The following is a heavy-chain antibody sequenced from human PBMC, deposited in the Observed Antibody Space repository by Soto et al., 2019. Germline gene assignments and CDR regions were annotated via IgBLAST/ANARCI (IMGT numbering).Heavy chain of an antibody. CDR1: GGSISSSSYY. V-gene: IGHV4-39*01. CDR3: ARQSLGDYYDSSGYLGDY. CDR2: IYYSGST. D-gene: IGHD3-22*01. Sequence: SETLSLTCTVSGGSISSSSYYWGWIRQPPGKGLEWIGSIYYSGSTYYNPSLKSRVTISVDTSKNQFSLKLSSVTAADTAVYYCARQSLGDYYDSSGYLGDYWGQGTLVTVS. J-gene: IGHJ4*02.